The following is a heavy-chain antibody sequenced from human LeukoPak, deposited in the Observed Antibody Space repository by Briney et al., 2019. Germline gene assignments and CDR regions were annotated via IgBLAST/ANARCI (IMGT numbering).Heavy chain of an antibody. CDR2: IWYDGSNK. CDR1: GFTFSSYG. V-gene: IGHV3-33*01. D-gene: IGHD4-17*01. CDR3: ARETTVTTPLDY. Sequence: GGSLRLSCAASGFTFSSYGMHWVRQAPGKGLEWVAVIWYDGSNKYYADSVKGRFTISRDNSKNTLYLQMNSLRAEDTAVCYCARETTVTTPLDYWGQGTLVTVSS. J-gene: IGHJ4*02.